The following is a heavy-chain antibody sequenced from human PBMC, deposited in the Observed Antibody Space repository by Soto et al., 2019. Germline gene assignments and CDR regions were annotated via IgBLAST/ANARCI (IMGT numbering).Heavy chain of an antibody. CDR1: GASISSYF. CDR3: AREAGPDRWFDP. D-gene: IGHD6-19*01. Sequence: QVQLQESGPGLVEPSETLSLTCTVSGASISSYFWTWIRQPAGKGLDWIGRISTSGTTKYNPSLKSRVTMSVDTYKNHFSLHLSSVTAADTAVYYCAREAGPDRWFDPWGQGTLVTVSS. V-gene: IGHV4-4*07. CDR2: ISTSGTT. J-gene: IGHJ5*02.